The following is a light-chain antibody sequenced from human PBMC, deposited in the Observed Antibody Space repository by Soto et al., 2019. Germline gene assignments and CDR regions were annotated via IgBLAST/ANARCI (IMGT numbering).Light chain of an antibody. Sequence: SALTQPASVSGSPGQSITISCTGTSSDVGSYNLVSWYQQHPGKAPKLMIYEVSKRPSGVSNRFSGSKSGNTASLTISGLQAEDEADYYCCSYAGSSTLVFGGGTKVTVL. J-gene: IGLJ3*02. CDR1: SSDVGSYNL. CDR3: CSYAGSSTLV. V-gene: IGLV2-23*02. CDR2: EVS.